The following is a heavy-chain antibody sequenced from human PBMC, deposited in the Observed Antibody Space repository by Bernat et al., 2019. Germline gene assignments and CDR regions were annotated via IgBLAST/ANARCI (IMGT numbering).Heavy chain of an antibody. J-gene: IGHJ3*02. Sequence: QVQLVQSGAEVKKPGASVKVSCKASGYTFISYGISWVRQAPGQGPEWMGWSSPYNGNTNYAQNLQGRVTLTTDTSTSTAYMELSSLRSDDTAVYYCAREGIAARQDTFDIWGQGTMVTVSS. V-gene: IGHV1-18*04. D-gene: IGHD6-6*01. CDR3: AREGIAARQDTFDI. CDR1: GYTFISYG. CDR2: SSPYNGNT.